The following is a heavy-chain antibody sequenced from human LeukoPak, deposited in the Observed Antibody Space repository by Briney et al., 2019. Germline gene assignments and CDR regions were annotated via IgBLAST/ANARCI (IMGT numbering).Heavy chain of an antibody. D-gene: IGHD1-14*01. V-gene: IGHV3-73*01. CDR3: TRFNQEPYGMDA. CDR2: IRSKTNSYAT. J-gene: IGHJ6*02. Sequence: GGSLKLSCAASGFMFSGSAMHWVRQAPGKGLEWAGRIRSKTNSYATAYAASVEGRFTISRDDSKSTAYLQMNSLKTEDTAVYYCTRFNQEPYGMDAWGQGTTVTVSS. CDR1: GFMFSGSA.